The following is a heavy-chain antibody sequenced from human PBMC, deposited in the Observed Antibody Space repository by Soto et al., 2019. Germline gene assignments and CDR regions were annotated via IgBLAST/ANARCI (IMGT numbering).Heavy chain of an antibody. V-gene: IGHV4-31*03. CDR3: AREGYYDSSGYYQRWFDP. D-gene: IGHD3-22*01. CDR2: IYYSGST. CDR1: GGSIGSGGYY. J-gene: IGHJ5*02. Sequence: SETLSLTCTVSGGSIGSGGYYWSWIRQHPGKGLEWIGYIYYSGSTYYNPSLKSRVTISVDTSKNQFSLKLSSVTAADTAVYYCAREGYYDSSGYYQRWFDPWGQGTLVTVSS.